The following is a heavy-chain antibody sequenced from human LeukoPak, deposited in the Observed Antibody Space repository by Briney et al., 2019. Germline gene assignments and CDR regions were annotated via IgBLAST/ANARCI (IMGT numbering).Heavy chain of an antibody. D-gene: IGHD3-3*01. Sequence: GGSLRLSCAASGFTFSSYAMSWVRQAPGKGLEWVSAISGSGGSTYYADSVKGRFTTSRDNSKNTLYLQMNSLRAEDTAVYYCAKDSAIDFWSGYYVNWFDPWGQGTLVTVSS. CDR3: AKDSAIDFWSGYYVNWFDP. CDR2: ISGSGGST. V-gene: IGHV3-23*01. J-gene: IGHJ5*02. CDR1: GFTFSSYA.